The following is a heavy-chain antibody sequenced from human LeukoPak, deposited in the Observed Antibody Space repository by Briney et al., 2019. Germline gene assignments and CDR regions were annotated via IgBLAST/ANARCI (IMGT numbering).Heavy chain of an antibody. D-gene: IGHD6-19*01. CDR1: GGSLSGYY. CDR3: ARQWLVSPLFDY. J-gene: IGHJ4*02. V-gene: IGHV4-34*01. Sequence: SETLSLTCAVYGGSLSGYYWSWIRQPPGKGLEWIGEINHSGSTNYNPSLKSRVTISVDTSKNQLSLKLSSMAAADTAVYYCARQWLVSPLFDYWGQGTLVTVSS. CDR2: INHSGST.